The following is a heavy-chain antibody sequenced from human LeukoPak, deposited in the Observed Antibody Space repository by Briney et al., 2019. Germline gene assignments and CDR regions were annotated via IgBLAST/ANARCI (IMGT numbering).Heavy chain of an antibody. J-gene: IGHJ4*02. CDR3: ARITDLSVATDY. CDR1: GYSINSGYY. V-gene: IGHV4-38-2*02. D-gene: IGHD6-19*01. CDR2: IWHTGST. Sequence: SETLSLTCSVSGYSINSGYYWGWIRQPPGKGLEWIGSIWHTGSTYYNPSLKSRVTISVDTSKNQFSLKLTSVTAADTAVYYCARITDLSVATDYWGQGTLVTVSS.